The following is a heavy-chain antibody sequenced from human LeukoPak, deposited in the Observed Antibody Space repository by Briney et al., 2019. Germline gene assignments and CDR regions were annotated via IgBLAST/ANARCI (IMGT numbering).Heavy chain of an antibody. Sequence: PGGSLTLSCAASGFTFSSYAMSWVRQAPGKGLEWVAVISYVGSNKYYADSVKGRFTISRDNSKNTLYLQMNSLRAEDTAVYYCAKDPMNDGDSSGYPDYWGQGTLVTVSS. J-gene: IGHJ4*02. V-gene: IGHV3-30*18. CDR1: GFTFSSYA. D-gene: IGHD3-22*01. CDR2: ISYVGSNK. CDR3: AKDPMNDGDSSGYPDY.